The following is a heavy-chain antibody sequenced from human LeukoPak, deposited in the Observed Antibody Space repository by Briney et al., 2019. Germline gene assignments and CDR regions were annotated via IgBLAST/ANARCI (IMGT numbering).Heavy chain of an antibody. Sequence: SQALSLTCAVSGGSLGSGRFSGSWLRQPPGGGVEWFGYIQTSGSVFYSPSLKSRVNISIDTSRNHFSLKVNCVIAADTAIYSWARRGYENGFDFWGEGAVVSVST. CDR2: IQTSGSV. CDR1: GGSLGSGRFS. D-gene: IGHD5-12*01. J-gene: IGHJ3*01. CDR3: ARRGYENGFDF. V-gene: IGHV4-30-2*01.